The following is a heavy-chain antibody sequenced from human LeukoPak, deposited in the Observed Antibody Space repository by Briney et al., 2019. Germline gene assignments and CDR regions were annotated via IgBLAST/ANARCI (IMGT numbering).Heavy chain of an antibody. J-gene: IGHJ2*01. V-gene: IGHV3-NL1*01. CDR3: ACGTSFGYFDL. CDR2: IYSGGNT. Sequence: GGSLRLSCAASGFTFSSYGMHWVRQAPGKGLEWVAVIYSGGNTYHADSVQGRFTISRDNSKNTLYLQMNSLRAEDTAVYYCACGTSFGYFDLWGRGTLVTVSS. CDR1: GFTFSSYG.